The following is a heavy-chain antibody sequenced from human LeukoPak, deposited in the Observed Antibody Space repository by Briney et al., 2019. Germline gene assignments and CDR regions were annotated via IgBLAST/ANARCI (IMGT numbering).Heavy chain of an antibody. V-gene: IGHV3-23*01. Sequence: PGGSLRLSCAASGFTFSSYAMSCVRQAPGQGLEWVSTISASAASTYYADSVKGRFTLSRDNSKNTLFLQMISLRAEDTAVYYCAKDSKVGLAGATDYWGQGTLVTVSS. CDR2: ISASAAST. CDR1: GFTFSSYA. D-gene: IGHD1-26*01. CDR3: AKDSKVGLAGATDY. J-gene: IGHJ4*02.